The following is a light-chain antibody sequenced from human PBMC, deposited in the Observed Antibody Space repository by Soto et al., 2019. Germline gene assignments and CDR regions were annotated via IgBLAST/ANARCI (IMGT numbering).Light chain of an antibody. Sequence: IVLTQSPGTLSLSPGERATLSCRASQSFSSSYLAWYQQKPGQAPRLLIYGASSRATGIPDRFSGSGSGTDFTLAISRLEPEDFAVYYCQQYGSSLFTFGPGTKVDIK. CDR1: QSFSSSY. CDR3: QQYGSSLFT. CDR2: GAS. J-gene: IGKJ3*01. V-gene: IGKV3-20*01.